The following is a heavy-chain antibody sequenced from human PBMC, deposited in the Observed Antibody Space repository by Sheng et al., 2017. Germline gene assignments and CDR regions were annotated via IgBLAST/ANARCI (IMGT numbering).Heavy chain of an antibody. J-gene: IGHJ4*02. V-gene: IGHV3-23*04. Sequence: EVQLVESGGGLVQPGGSLRLSCAASGFTFSSYAMSWVRQAPGKGLEWVSSISGGGGITYYADSVKGRFTFSRDNSENTLYLQMKALRAEDTALYYCAKGRSGSYDPFDYWGQGTLVTVSS. CDR2: ISGGGGIT. CDR3: AKGRSGSYDPFDY. D-gene: IGHD3-10*01. CDR1: GFTFSSYA.